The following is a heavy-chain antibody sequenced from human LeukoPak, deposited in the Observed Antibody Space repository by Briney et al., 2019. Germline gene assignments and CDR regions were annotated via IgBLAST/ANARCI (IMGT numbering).Heavy chain of an antibody. D-gene: IGHD6-13*01. Sequence: GGSLRLSCSASGFSFSSYAMYWVRQAPGKGLKFVSAISSNGGSTYYADSVKGRFTISRDNSKNTPYLQMSSLRDEDTAVYYCVKSSAAAGQYNWFDPWGQGTLVTVSS. CDR1: GFSFSSYA. CDR3: VKSSAAAGQYNWFDP. V-gene: IGHV3-64D*06. CDR2: ISSNGGST. J-gene: IGHJ5*02.